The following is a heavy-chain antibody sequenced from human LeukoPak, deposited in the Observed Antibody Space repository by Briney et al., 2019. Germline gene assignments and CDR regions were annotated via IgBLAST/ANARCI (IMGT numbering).Heavy chain of an antibody. CDR3: ARDYRSRAAAGTPGWGLYYYYYMDV. CDR2: INPNSGGT. J-gene: IGHJ6*03. V-gene: IGHV1-2*02. Sequence: ASVKVSCKASGYTFTGYYMHWVRQAPGQGLEWMGWINPNSGGTNYAQKFQGRVTMTRDTSISTAYMELSRLRSDDTAVYYCARDYRSRAAAGTPGWGLYYYYYMDVWGKGTTVTISS. D-gene: IGHD6-13*01. CDR1: GYTFTGYY.